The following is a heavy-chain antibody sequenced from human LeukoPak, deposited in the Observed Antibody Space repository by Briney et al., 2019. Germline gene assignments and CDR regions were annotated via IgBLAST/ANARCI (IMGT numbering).Heavy chain of an antibody. CDR2: INAGNGNT. D-gene: IGHD3-3*01. CDR1: GYTFTSYA. J-gene: IGHJ4*02. CDR3: ARDLHTIFGVVPMGY. V-gene: IGHV1-3*01. Sequence: ASVKVPCKASGYTFTSYAMHWVRQAPGQRLEWMGWINAGNGNTKYSQKFQGRVTITRDTSASTAYMELSSLRSEDTAVYYCARDLHTIFGVVPMGYWGQGTLVTVSS.